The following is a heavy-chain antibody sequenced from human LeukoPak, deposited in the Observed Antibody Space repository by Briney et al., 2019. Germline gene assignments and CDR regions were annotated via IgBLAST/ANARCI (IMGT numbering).Heavy chain of an antibody. CDR1: GFTFSSYA. CDR3: ARDPKPLLAPYYYDQFLDY. V-gene: IGHV3-23*01. Sequence: GGSLRLSCAASGFTFSSYAMSWVRQAPGKGLEWVSAISGSGDSIYYADSVKGRFTISRDNSKNTLYLQMNSLRAEDTAVYYCARDPKPLLAPYYYDQFLDYWVQGTLVTVSS. J-gene: IGHJ4*02. CDR2: ISGSGDSI. D-gene: IGHD3-22*01.